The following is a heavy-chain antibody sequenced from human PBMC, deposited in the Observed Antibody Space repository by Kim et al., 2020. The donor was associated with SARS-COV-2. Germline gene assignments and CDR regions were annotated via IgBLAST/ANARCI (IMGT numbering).Heavy chain of an antibody. Sequence: GGSLRLSCAASGFAFSSYGMTWVRQAPGKGLEWVSSFSSDDITYYADSVKGRFTISRDNSKNMLYLQMNSLRAEDTAVHYCGDYHGPGSHFTYWGQGTQVTVSS. CDR1: GFAFSSYG. J-gene: IGHJ4*02. V-gene: IGHV3-23*01. D-gene: IGHD3-10*01. CDR2: FSSDDIT. CDR3: GDYHGPGSHFTY.